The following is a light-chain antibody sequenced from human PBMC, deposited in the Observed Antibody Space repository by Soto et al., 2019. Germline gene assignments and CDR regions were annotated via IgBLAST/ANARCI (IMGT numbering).Light chain of an antibody. CDR3: QQYSSSPS. CDR2: GAS. Sequence: EIVMTQYPTTLSVSPGERATLSCRASQSVSTNLAWYQQKPGQVPSLLIYGASTRASGIPARFSGSGSGTEFTLTIGSLQSEDFAVYYCQQYSSSPSFGQGTLLEIK. V-gene: IGKV3-15*01. J-gene: IGKJ5*01. CDR1: QSVSTN.